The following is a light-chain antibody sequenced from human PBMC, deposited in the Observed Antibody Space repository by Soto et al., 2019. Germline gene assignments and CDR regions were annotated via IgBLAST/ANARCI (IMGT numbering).Light chain of an antibody. J-gene: IGKJ4*01. CDR1: QRISSY. CDR2: AAS. V-gene: IGKV1-39*01. CDR3: YPTSASPHP. Sequence: DIQVTQSPSSLSASVADRVTITCRTSQRISSYLNWFQQKPGKAPKLLIYAASTLQSGVPSRFSGSGSGTHLTLPITDLQHAAFAPYYSYPTSASPHPFGGRTTVPIK.